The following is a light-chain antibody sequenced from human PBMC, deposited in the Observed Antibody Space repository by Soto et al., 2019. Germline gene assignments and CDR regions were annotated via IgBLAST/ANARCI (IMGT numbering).Light chain of an antibody. Sequence: QSVLTQPPSVSGAPGQRVTISCTGSSSNIGAGYDLHWYQQLPGTAPKLLIYGNSNRPSGVPDRFSGSKSGTSAYLAITGLQAEDEADYYCQAYGSSLSAYVFGTGTKLTVL. CDR2: GNS. CDR1: SSNIGAGYD. V-gene: IGLV1-40*01. CDR3: QAYGSSLSAYV. J-gene: IGLJ1*01.